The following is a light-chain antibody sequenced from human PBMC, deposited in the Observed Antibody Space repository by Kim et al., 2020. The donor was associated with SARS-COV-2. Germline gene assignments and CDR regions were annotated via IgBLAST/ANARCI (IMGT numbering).Light chain of an antibody. J-gene: IGLJ3*02. CDR3: SSYTSSSARV. V-gene: IGLV2-14*03. Sequence: GQSITISCAGTDSDVGGNNYVSWYQQHPGKAPKLILYNVINRPSGVSDRFSGSKSGSTASLTISGLQPEDEAEYYCSSYTSSSARVFGGGTKVTVL. CDR1: DSDVGGNNY. CDR2: NVI.